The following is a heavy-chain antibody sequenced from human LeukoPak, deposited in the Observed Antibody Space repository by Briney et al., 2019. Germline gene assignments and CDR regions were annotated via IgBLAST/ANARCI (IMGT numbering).Heavy chain of an antibody. Sequence: PGGSLRLSCAVSGVTFSTYWMSWVRQAPGKGLEWLANIKHDGSEKYYADSVKGRFTISRDNARSSLYLQMSSLRDDDTAVYHCAVIVNGSLDVWGRGNLVSVSS. CDR1: GVTFSTYW. D-gene: IGHD2-21*01. CDR2: IKHDGSEK. V-gene: IGHV3-7*01. CDR3: AVIVNGSLDV. J-gene: IGHJ2*01.